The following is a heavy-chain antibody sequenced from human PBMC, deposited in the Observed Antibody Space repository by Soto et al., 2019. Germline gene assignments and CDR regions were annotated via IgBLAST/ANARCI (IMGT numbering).Heavy chain of an antibody. D-gene: IGHD3-10*01. CDR3: ARGLGLGYGSGSYPILY. J-gene: IGHJ4*02. Sequence: QVQLQQWGAGLLKPSETLSLTCAVYGGSFSGYYWSWIRQPPGKGLEWIGEINHSGSTNYNPSLKSRVTISVDTSKNQFCMKLGSVTAADTAVYYCARGLGLGYGSGSYPILYWGQGTLVTVSS. V-gene: IGHV4-34*01. CDR2: INHSGST. CDR1: GGSFSGYY.